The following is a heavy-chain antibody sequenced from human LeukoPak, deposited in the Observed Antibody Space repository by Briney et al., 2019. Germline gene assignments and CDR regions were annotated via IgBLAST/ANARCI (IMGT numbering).Heavy chain of an antibody. D-gene: IGHD7-27*01. CDR3: AKDRRNWGSRVDY. CDR1: GFTFSTYA. J-gene: IGHJ4*02. Sequence: HPGGSLRLSCAASGFTFSTYAMSWVRQAPGKGLEWVSAISGSGGSTYYADSVKGRFTISRDNSKNTLYLQINSLRAEDTAIYYCAKDRRNWGSRVDYWGRGTLVTVSS. V-gene: IGHV3-23*01. CDR2: ISGSGGST.